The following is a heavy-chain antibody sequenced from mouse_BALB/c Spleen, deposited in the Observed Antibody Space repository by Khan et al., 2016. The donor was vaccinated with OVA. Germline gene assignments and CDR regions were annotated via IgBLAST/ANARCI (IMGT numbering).Heavy chain of an antibody. D-gene: IGHD2-4*01. CDR2: IWSGGST. Sequence: VQLQQSGPGLVQPSQSLSITCTVSGFSLNYYGVHWVRQSPGKGLEWLGVIWSGGSTDYNAPFISRLSISKDNSKSQVFFKMNSLQSNETAIYYCARNYDYDEGLAYWGQGTLVTVSA. J-gene: IGHJ3*01. CDR3: ARNYDYDEGLAY. V-gene: IGHV2-2*03. CDR1: GFSLNYYG.